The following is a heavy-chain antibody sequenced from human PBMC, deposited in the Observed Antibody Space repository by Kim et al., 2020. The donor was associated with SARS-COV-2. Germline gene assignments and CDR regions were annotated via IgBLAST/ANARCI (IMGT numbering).Heavy chain of an antibody. J-gene: IGHJ4*02. V-gene: IGHV4-34*01. Sequence: KSRVTISVDTSKNQFSLKLSSVTAADTAVYYCASRGLYYYDSSGYYYFDYWGQGTLVTVSS. CDR3: ASRGLYYYDSSGYYYFDY. D-gene: IGHD3-22*01.